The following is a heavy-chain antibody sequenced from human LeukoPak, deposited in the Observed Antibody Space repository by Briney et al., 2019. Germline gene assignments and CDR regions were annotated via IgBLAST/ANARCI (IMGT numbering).Heavy chain of an antibody. CDR3: AKDVEIAAAGLLDY. J-gene: IGHJ4*02. CDR2: IWYDGSNK. Sequence: PGRSLRLSCAASGFTFSSYGMQWVRQAPGKGLEWVAVIWYDGSNKYYADSVKGRFTISRDNSKNTLYLQMNSLRAEDTAVYYCAKDVEIAAAGLLDYWGQGTLVTVSS. CDR1: GFTFSSYG. D-gene: IGHD6-13*01. V-gene: IGHV3-33*06.